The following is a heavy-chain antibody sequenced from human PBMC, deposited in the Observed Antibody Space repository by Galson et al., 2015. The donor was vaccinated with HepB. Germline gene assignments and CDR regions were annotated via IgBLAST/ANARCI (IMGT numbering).Heavy chain of an antibody. CDR2: IKSKTDGGTT. V-gene: IGHV3-15*01. J-gene: IGHJ4*02. CDR1: GFTFSNAW. CDR3: TTVNDYVWGSYLPFDY. D-gene: IGHD3-16*02. Sequence: SLRLSCAASGFTFSNAWMSWVRQAPGKGLEWVGRIKSKTDGGTTDYAAPVKGRFAISRDDSKNTLYLQMNSLKTEDTAVYYCTTVNDYVWGSYLPFDYWGQGTLVTVSS.